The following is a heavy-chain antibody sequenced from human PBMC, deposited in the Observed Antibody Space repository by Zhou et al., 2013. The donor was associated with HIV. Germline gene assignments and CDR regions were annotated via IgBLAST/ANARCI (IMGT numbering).Heavy chain of an antibody. V-gene: IGHV4-34*01. CDR3: ARPLLGIAVANYDAFDI. D-gene: IGHD6-19*01. CDR1: GGSFSGYY. Sequence: QVQLQQWGAGLLKPSETLSLTCAVYGGSFSGYYWSWIRQPPGKGLEWIGEINHSGSTNYNPSLKSRVTTSVDTSKNQFSLKLSSVTAADTAVYYCARPLLGIAVANYDAFDIWGQGQWSPSLQ. CDR2: INHSGST. J-gene: IGHJ3*02.